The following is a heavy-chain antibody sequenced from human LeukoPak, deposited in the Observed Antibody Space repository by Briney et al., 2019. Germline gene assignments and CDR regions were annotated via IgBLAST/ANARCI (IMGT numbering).Heavy chain of an antibody. D-gene: IGHD1-26*01. CDR2: MHPGDSDP. Sequence: PGESLKISCKGSGYIFTNYWFGWVRQMPGRGLEWMAIMHPGDSDPRYSPCFQGHVTISAEKSISTAYLQWSSLKPSDTAIYYCARGRGGSFSTPLDYWGQGTLVTVSS. J-gene: IGHJ4*02. CDR1: GYIFTNYW. V-gene: IGHV5-51*01. CDR3: ARGRGGSFSTPLDY.